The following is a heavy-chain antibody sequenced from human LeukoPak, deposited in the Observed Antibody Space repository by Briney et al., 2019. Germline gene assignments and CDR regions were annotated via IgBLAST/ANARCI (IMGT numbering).Heavy chain of an antibody. V-gene: IGHV3-30*02. CDR3: AKDSPSSSPDY. J-gene: IGHJ4*02. D-gene: IGHD6-13*01. Sequence: XGSLRLSCAASGFTFSSYGMHWVRQAPGKGLEWVAFIRYGGTNKDYADSVKGRFTISRDNSKNTLYLQMNSLRAEDTAVYYCAKDSPSSSPDYWGQGTLVTVSS. CDR1: GFTFSSYG. CDR2: IRYGGTNK.